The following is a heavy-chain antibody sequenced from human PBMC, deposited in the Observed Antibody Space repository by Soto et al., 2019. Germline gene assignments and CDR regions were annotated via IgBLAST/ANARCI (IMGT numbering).Heavy chain of an antibody. CDR3: ARGNNYYYYYMDV. J-gene: IGHJ6*03. CDR1: GGSFSGYY. Sequence: QVQLQQWGAGLLKPSETLSLTCAVYGGSFSGYYWSWIRQPPGKGLEWIGEINHSGSTNYNPSLKSRVTISVDTSKNQFSLKLSSVTAADTAVYYCARGNNYYYYYMDVWGKGTTVTVSS. CDR2: INHSGST. V-gene: IGHV4-34*01.